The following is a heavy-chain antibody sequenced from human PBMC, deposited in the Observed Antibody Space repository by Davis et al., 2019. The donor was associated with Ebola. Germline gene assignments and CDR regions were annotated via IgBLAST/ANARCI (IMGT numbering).Heavy chain of an antibody. D-gene: IGHD1-14*01. Sequence: MPGGSLRLSCAVYGGSFSGYYWSWIRQPPGKGLEWIGYIYYSGSTNYNPSLKSRVTISVDTSKNQFSLKLSSVTAADTAVYYCARHGNHYYYGMDVWGQGTTVTVSS. CDR1: GGSFSGYY. CDR2: IYYSGST. V-gene: IGHV4-59*08. CDR3: ARHGNHYYYGMDV. J-gene: IGHJ6*02.